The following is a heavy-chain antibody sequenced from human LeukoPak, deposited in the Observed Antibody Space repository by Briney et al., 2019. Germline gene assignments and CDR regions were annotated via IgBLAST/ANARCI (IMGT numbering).Heavy chain of an antibody. CDR1: GYSFTSYW. CDR3: ARHPNYYDSSGYGAFDI. CDR2: IYPGDSDT. V-gene: IGHV5-51*01. Sequence: GESLKISCKGSGYSFTSYWIGWVRQMPGKGLEWMGIIYPGDSDTRYSPSFQGQVTISADKSISTAYLQWSSLKASDTAMYYCARHPNYYDSSGYGAFDIWGQGTMVTVSS. J-gene: IGHJ3*02. D-gene: IGHD3-22*01.